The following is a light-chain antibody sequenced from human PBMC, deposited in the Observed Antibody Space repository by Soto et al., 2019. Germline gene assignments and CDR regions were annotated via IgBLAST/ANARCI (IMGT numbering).Light chain of an antibody. V-gene: IGLV1-40*01. Sequence: QSVLTQPPSVSGAPGQRVTMSCTGSSSNIGAGYDVHWYQQLPGTAPKLLIYCNSNRPSGVPDRISGSKSGTSASLAITGLQAEDEADYYCQSYDSSLSSPVFGGGTKLTVL. CDR3: QSYDSSLSSPV. CDR2: CNS. CDR1: SSNIGAGYD. J-gene: IGLJ2*01.